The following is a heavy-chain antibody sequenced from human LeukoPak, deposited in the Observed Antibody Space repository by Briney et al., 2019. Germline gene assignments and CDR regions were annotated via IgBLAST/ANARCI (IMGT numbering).Heavy chain of an antibody. CDR3: AKDGRTTLYYDFWSGYSADYFDY. Sequence: GGSLRLSCAVSGFTLSSYSMNWVRQAPGKGLEWVSAISGSGGSTYYADSVKGRFTISRDNSKNTLYLQMNSLRAEDTAVYYCAKDGRTTLYYDFWSGYSADYFDYWGQGTLVTVSS. D-gene: IGHD3-3*01. V-gene: IGHV3-23*01. J-gene: IGHJ4*02. CDR1: GFTLSSYS. CDR2: ISGSGGST.